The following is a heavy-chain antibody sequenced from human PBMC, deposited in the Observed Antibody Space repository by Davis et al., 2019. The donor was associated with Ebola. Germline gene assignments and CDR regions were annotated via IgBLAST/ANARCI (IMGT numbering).Heavy chain of an antibody. CDR2: INPITGGT. V-gene: IGHV1-46*01. J-gene: IGHJ3*02. Sequence: ASVPVSCKASGYRFTSYYMHWVRQAPGQGLEWMGIINPITGGTSYAQNFQVRVNMTRATSTSTVYMELSSLRSEDTAVYYCAREGGRYYDSSGYVFDIWGQGTMVKVSS. D-gene: IGHD3-22*01. CDR3: AREGGRYYDSSGYVFDI. CDR1: GYRFTSYY.